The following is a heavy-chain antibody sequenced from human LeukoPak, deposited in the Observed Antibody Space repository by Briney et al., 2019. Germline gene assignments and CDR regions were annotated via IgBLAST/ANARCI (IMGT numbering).Heavy chain of an antibody. V-gene: IGHV4-59*12. CDR3: AREGPHGSGIYYNPLDY. D-gene: IGHD3-10*01. CDR2: IYYSGST. CDR1: GGSISSYY. J-gene: IGHJ4*02. Sequence: SETLSLTCTVSGGSISSYYWSWIRQPPGKGLEWIGYIYYSGSTNYNPSLKSRVTISVDTSKNQFSLKLISVTAADTALYYCAREGPHGSGIYYNPLDYWGQGALVIVSS.